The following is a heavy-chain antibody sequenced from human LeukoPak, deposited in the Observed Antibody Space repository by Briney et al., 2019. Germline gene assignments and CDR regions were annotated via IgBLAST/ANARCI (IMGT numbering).Heavy chain of an antibody. V-gene: IGHV4-34*01. D-gene: IGHD3-10*01. CDR3: ARGHYYGSGSCVDV. Sequence: PQSRSPTCALYGASFSGYYWSWIRQPPRKGLEWNGEINQRGSTKYNPSLKSRVTISVDTSKNQFSLKLSSVTAADTAVYYCARGHYYGSGSCVDVWGKGTTVTVSS. CDR1: GASFSGYY. J-gene: IGHJ6*04. CDR2: INQRGST.